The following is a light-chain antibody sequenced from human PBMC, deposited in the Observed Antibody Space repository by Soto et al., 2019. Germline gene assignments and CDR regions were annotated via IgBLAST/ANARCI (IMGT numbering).Light chain of an antibody. CDR1: SSDVGSYNP. CDR2: EVS. Sequence: QSALTQPASVSGSPGQSITISFTGTSSDVGSYNPVSWYQQHPGKAPKLMIYEVSKRPSGVSNRFSGSKSGNTASLTISGLQAEDEADYYCCSYAGSSTWVFGGGTQLTVL. CDR3: CSYAGSSTWV. J-gene: IGLJ3*02. V-gene: IGLV2-23*02.